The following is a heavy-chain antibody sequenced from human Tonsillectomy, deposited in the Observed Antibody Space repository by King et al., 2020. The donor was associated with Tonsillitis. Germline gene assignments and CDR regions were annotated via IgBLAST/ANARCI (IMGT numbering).Heavy chain of an antibody. CDR3: ARVSGDYQILAGFDY. CDR1: GYTFTTYG. V-gene: IGHV1-18*04. CDR2: ISTYNGNT. D-gene: IGHD3-9*01. Sequence: HVQLVESGAEVKKPGASVKVSCKASGYTFTTYGISWVRQAPGQGLEWMGWISTYNGNTNYAQRFQGRVTMTTDTSTSTAYMELRSLRSDDTAVYYCARVSGDYQILAGFDYWGQGTLVTVSS. J-gene: IGHJ4*02.